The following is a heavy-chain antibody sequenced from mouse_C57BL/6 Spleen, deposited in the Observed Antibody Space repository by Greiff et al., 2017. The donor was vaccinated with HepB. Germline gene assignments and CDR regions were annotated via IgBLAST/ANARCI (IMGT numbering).Heavy chain of an antibody. D-gene: IGHD2-3*01. Sequence: QVQLQQPGAELVRPGSSVKLSCKASGYTFTSYWMHWVKQRPLQGLEWIGNIDPSDSETPYNQKFKDKATLTVDKSSSTAYMQRSSLTSEYSAVYYCARMVDGYYGYWGQGTTLTVSS. J-gene: IGHJ2*01. CDR2: IDPSDSET. CDR1: GYTFTSYW. CDR3: ARMVDGYYGY. V-gene: IGHV1-52*01.